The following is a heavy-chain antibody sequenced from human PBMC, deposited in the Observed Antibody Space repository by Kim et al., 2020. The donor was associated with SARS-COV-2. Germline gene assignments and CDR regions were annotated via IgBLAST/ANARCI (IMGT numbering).Heavy chain of an antibody. D-gene: IGHD1-7*01. CDR2: IFSNDEK. CDR1: GFSLSNARMG. J-gene: IGHJ6*02. V-gene: IGHV2-26*01. CDR3: ARIPSRKLYYYYGMDV. Sequence: SGPVLVKPTETLTLTCTVSGFSLSNARMGVSWIRQPPGKALEWLAHIFSNDEKSYSTSLKSRLTISKDTSKSQVVLTMTNMDPVDTATYYCARIPSRKLYYYYGMDVWGQGTTVTVSS.